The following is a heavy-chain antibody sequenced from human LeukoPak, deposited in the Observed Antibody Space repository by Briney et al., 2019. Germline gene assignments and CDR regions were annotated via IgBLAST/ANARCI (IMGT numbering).Heavy chain of an antibody. J-gene: IGHJ4*02. CDR1: GFTFDAYA. V-gene: IGHV3-43*02. CDR3: AKEHSSSGRVDY. Sequence: GGSLRLSCAASGFTFDAYAMYWVRQAPGKGLECVSLISGDGGTTYYADSVKGRFTISRDNSKNSLYLQMNSLRTEDTALYYCAKEHSSSGRVDYWGQGTLVTV. CDR2: ISGDGGTT. D-gene: IGHD1-26*01.